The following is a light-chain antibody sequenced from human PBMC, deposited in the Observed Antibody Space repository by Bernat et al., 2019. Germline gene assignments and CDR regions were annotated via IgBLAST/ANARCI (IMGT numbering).Light chain of an antibody. Sequence: EIVMTQSPATLSVSPGERATLSCRASQSVSSNLAWYQQKPGQAPRLLIYGASSRATGIPDRFSGSGSGTDFTLTISRLEPEDFAVYYCQKWGTFGQGTKVEIK. CDR3: QKWGT. CDR1: QSVSSN. J-gene: IGKJ1*01. CDR2: GAS. V-gene: IGKV3D-15*01.